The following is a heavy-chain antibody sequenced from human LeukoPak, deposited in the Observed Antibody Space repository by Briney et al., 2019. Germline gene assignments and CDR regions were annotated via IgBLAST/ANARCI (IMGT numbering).Heavy chain of an antibody. Sequence: RGSLRLSCAASGFTVSSNYMSWVRQAPGKGLEWVSVIYSGGSTYYADSVKGRFTISRDNSKNTLYLQMNSLRAEDTAVYYCAREKVPAAYFDYWGQGTLVTVSS. CDR2: IYSGGST. J-gene: IGHJ4*02. D-gene: IGHD2-2*01. V-gene: IGHV3-53*01. CDR1: GFTVSSNY. CDR3: AREKVPAAYFDY.